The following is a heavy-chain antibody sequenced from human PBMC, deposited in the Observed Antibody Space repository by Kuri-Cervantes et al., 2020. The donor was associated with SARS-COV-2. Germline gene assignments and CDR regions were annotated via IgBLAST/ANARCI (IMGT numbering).Heavy chain of an antibody. V-gene: IGHV4-59*08. CDR1: GDSITSHW. CDR2: IHHRGTT. Sequence: SETLSLTCSVSGDSITSHWWSWIRQSPGKGLEWIGYIHHRGTTNYNPSLKSRVTISVDTSKNQFSLRLTSVTAADTAVYYCARPRYSSGWYWGFDYWGQGTLVTVSS. J-gene: IGHJ4*02. CDR3: ARPRYSSGWYWGFDY. D-gene: IGHD6-19*01.